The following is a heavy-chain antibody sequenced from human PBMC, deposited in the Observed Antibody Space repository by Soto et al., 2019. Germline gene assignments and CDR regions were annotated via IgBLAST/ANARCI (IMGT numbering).Heavy chain of an antibody. V-gene: IGHV3-11*06. D-gene: IGHD1-1*01. CDR2: SSNSGTFA. Sequence: QVHLVESGGGLVKPGGSLRLSCAASGFTFSDYYMSWVRQAPGRGLEWISYSSNSGTFARYATSVKGRFSISRDNANNSLYLEMNSLRVEDTAVYCCARSGDNFNVLDYWGQGTPVTVSS. CDR3: ARSGDNFNVLDY. CDR1: GFTFSDYY. J-gene: IGHJ4*02.